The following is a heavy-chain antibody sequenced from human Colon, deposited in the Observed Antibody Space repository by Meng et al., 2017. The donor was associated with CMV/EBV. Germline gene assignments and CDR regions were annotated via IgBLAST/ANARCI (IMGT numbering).Heavy chain of an antibody. CDR1: GGSFSGYY. CDR2: INHSGST. J-gene: IGHJ5*02. CDR3: ARGPGFDP. Sequence: TLSLTCAVYGGSFSGYYWSWIRQPPGKGLEWIGEINHSGSTNYNPSLKSRVTISVDTSKNQFSLKLSSVTAADTAVYYCARGPGFDPWGQGTLVTVSS. V-gene: IGHV4-34*01.